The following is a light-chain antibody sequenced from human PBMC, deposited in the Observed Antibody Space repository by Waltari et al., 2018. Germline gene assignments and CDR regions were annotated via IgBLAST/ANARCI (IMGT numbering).Light chain of an antibody. CDR1: SRHSSTT. CDR3: QTGGHGTWV. Sequence: QLVLTQSPSASASLGASVKLTRTLTSRHSSTTIPWHPQQPEKGPRYLMKVNSDGSHSKGDEIPDRFSGSSSGAERYLTISSLQSEDEADYYCQTGGHGTWVFGGGTKLTVL. V-gene: IGLV4-69*01. J-gene: IGLJ3*02. CDR2: VNSDGSH.